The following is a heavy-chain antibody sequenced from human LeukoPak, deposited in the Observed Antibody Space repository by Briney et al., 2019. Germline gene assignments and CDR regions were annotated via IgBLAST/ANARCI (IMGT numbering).Heavy chain of an antibody. V-gene: IGHV3-30*18. D-gene: IGHD3-10*01. CDR1: GFTFSSYG. Sequence: PGGSLRPSCAASGFTFSSYGMHWVRQAPGKGLEWVAVISYDGSNKYYADSVKGRFTISRDNSKNTLYLQMNSLRAEDTAVYYCANRGPTYGSGRDWGQGTLVTVSS. CDR3: ANRGPTYGSGRD. J-gene: IGHJ4*02. CDR2: ISYDGSNK.